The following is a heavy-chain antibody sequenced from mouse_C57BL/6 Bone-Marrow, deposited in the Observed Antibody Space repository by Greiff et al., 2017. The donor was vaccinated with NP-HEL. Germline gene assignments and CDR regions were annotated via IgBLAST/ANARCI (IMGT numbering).Heavy chain of an antibody. V-gene: IGHV1-7*01. D-gene: IGHD4-1*02. Sequence: QVQLQQSGAELAKPGASVKLSCKASGYTFTSYWMHWVKQRPGQGLEWIGYINPSSGYTKYNQKFKDKATLTVDKSSSTAYMQLSSLTYEDSAVYYCARYRASTGTRAMDYGGRGTSVTVTA. CDR3: ARYRASTGTRAMDY. CDR1: GYTFTSYW. CDR2: INPSSGYT. J-gene: IGHJ4*01.